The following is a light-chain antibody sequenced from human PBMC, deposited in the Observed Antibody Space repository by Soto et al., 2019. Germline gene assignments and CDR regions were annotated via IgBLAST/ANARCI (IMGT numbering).Light chain of an antibody. Sequence: ETVLMQSPDTLSLYPGERVTLSCRASQSLPSNSLAWYQQKPGQPPRLLFYGASSRATGVPDRFVGSGSGTDFTLTVARLEAEDSAVYFCHQSDDSPGTFGQGTKVEV. CDR3: HQSDDSPGT. V-gene: IGKV3-20*01. J-gene: IGKJ1*01. CDR1: QSLPSNS. CDR2: GAS.